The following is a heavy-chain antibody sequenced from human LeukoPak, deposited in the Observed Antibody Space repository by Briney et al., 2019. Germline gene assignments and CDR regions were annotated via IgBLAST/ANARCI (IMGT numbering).Heavy chain of an antibody. J-gene: IGHJ3*02. CDR3: ARVRWLRFDAFDI. CDR1: GFTFSSYS. D-gene: IGHD5-12*01. V-gene: IGHV3-21*01. CDR2: ISSSSSYI. Sequence: PGGSLRLSCAASGFTFSSYSMNWVRQAPGKGLEWVSSISSSSSYIYYADSVKGRFTIPRDNAKNSLYLQMNSLRAEDTAVYYCARVRWLRFDAFDIWGQGTMVTVSS.